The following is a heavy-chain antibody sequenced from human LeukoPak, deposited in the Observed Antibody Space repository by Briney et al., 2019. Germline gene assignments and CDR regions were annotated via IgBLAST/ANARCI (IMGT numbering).Heavy chain of an antibody. D-gene: IGHD3-22*01. V-gene: IGHV3-73*01. Sequence: GGSLRLSCAASGFTFSGSAMHWVRQASGKGLGRVVRIRSKANSYATAYAASVKGRFTISRDDSKNTAYLQMNSLKTEDTAVYYCTNDYYDSSGYYVYWGQGTLVTVSS. CDR2: IRSKANSYAT. J-gene: IGHJ4*02. CDR1: GFTFSGSA. CDR3: TNDYYDSSGYYVY.